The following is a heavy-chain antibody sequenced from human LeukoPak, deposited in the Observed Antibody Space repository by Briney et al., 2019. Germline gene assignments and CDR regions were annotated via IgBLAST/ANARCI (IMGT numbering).Heavy chain of an antibody. CDR1: GFTFSSYA. J-gene: IGHJ5*02. CDR3: AKDHGGYDLNWFDP. D-gene: IGHD5-12*01. CDR2: ISGSGGST. V-gene: IGHV3-23*01. Sequence: AGGSLRLSCAASGFTFSSYAMSWVRQALGKGLEWVSAISGSGGSTYYADSVKGRFTISRDNSKNTLYLQMNSLRAEDTAVYYCAKDHGGYDLNWFDPWGQGTLVTVSS.